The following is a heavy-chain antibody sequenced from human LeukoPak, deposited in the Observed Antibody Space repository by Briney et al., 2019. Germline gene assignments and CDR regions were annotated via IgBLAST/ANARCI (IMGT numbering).Heavy chain of an antibody. Sequence: SETLSLTCAVYGGSFSGYYWSWIRQPPGKGLEWIGEINHSGSTNYNPSLKSRVTISVDTSKNQFSLKLSSVTAADTAVYYCARSSGWNFYYYYYGMDVWGQGTTVTVSS. CDR3: ARSSGWNFYYYYYGMDV. J-gene: IGHJ6*02. CDR2: INHSGST. V-gene: IGHV4-34*01. CDR1: GGSFSGYY. D-gene: IGHD6-19*01.